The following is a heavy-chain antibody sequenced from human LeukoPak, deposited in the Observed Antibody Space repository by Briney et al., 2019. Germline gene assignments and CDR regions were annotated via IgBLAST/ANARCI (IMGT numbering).Heavy chain of an antibody. CDR2: INPNSGGT. Sequence: GASVKVSCKASGYTFTGYSMHWVRQAPGHGLEWMGWINPNSGGTNYAPKFQGRVTMTRDTSISTAYMELSRLRSDDTAVYYCARDLSSGWYGDWGQGTLVTVSS. V-gene: IGHV1-2*02. J-gene: IGHJ4*02. D-gene: IGHD6-19*01. CDR3: ARDLSSGWYGD. CDR1: GYTFTGYS.